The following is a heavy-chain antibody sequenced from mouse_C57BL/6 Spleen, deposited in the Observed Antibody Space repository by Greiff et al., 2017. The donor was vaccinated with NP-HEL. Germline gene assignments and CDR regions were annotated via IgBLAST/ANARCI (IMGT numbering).Heavy chain of an antibody. Sequence: VQGVESGAELVRPGASVTLSCKASGYTFTDYEMHWVKQTPVHGLEWIGAIDPETGGTAYNQKFKGKAILTADKSSSTAYMELRSLTSEDSAVYYCTRDYGSGFDYWGQGTTLTVSS. J-gene: IGHJ2*01. D-gene: IGHD1-1*01. CDR2: IDPETGGT. CDR1: GYTFTDYE. V-gene: IGHV1-15*01. CDR3: TRDYGSGFDY.